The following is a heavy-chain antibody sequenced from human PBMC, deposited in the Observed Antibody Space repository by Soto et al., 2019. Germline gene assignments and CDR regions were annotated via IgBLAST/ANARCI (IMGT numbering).Heavy chain of an antibody. CDR1: GGSISNYY. CDR2: SYYSGRT. D-gene: IGHD2-15*01. CDR3: TKHRECYGNTCYSGEFDP. V-gene: IGHV4-59*08. J-gene: IGHJ5*02. Sequence: ETLLQHYTVTGGSISNYYRSMIRLPPGKGLEWIVYSYYSGRTRYNPSLKSRVTLSVDTSKYQFSMKLSSVTAADTAVYYCTKHRECYGNTCYSGEFDPWGQGTLVT.